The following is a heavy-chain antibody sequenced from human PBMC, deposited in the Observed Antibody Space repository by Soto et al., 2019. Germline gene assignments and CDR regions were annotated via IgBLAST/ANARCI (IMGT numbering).Heavy chain of an antibody. CDR1: GFSLSTSGVG. J-gene: IGHJ5*02. V-gene: IGHV2-5*02. CDR3: AHTAYCRGGSCYGVWFVP. D-gene: IGHD2-15*01. CDR2: IYWDDDK. Sequence: QITLKESGPTLVKPTQTLTLTCTFSGFSLSTSGVGVGWIRQPPGKALEWLALIYWDDDKRYSPSLKSRLTITKDTSKNQVVLTMTNMDPVDTATYYCAHTAYCRGGSCYGVWFVPWGQGTLVTVSS.